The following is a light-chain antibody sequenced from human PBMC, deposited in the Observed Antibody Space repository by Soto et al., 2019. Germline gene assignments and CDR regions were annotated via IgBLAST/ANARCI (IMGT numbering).Light chain of an antibody. J-gene: IGLJ3*02. CDR3: QTWGTGIQGV. Sequence: QTVVTQSPSASASPGASVKLTCTLSSGHSSYAIAWHQQQPEKGPRYLMKLNSDGSHSKGDGIPDRFSGSSSGAERYLTISSLQSEDEADYYCQTWGTGIQGVFGGGTKVTVL. V-gene: IGLV4-69*01. CDR1: SGHSSYA. CDR2: LNSDGSH.